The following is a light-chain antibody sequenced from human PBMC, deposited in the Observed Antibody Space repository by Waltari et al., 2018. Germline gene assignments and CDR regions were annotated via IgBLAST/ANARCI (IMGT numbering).Light chain of an antibody. CDR1: QSVLYSSNNKNY. CDR3: QQYYSTPYT. CDR2: WAS. V-gene: IGKV4-1*01. J-gene: IGKJ2*01. Sequence: DIVMTQSPDSLAVSLGERATINCQSSQSVLYSSNNKNYLAWYRQKPGQPPQLLIYWASTRESGVPDRFSGSGSGTDFTLTISNLQAEDVAIYYCQQYYSTPYTFGQGTRLEIK.